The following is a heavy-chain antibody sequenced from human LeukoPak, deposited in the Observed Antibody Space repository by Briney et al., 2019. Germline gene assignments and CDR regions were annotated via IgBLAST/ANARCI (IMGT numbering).Heavy chain of an antibody. CDR2: TYYRSRWNY. CDR1: GDSVSKANAV. Sequence: SQTLSLTCALSGDSVSKANAVWNSIRQSPSSGREWLGRTYYRSRWNYDYAGSVKGRMTINPDTSKNQFSLQLNSVAPEDTALYYCARGLMATGFDPWGQGTLVTVSS. CDR3: ARGLMATGFDP. J-gene: IGHJ5*02. D-gene: IGHD5-24*01. V-gene: IGHV6-1*01.